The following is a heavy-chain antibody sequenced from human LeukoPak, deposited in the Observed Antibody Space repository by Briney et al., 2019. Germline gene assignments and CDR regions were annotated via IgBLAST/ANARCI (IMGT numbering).Heavy chain of an antibody. V-gene: IGHV1-18*01. J-gene: IGHJ6*02. Sequence: ASVKVSCKASGYRFTSYGISWVREAPGQGLEWMGWISDYNGNTNYAQKLQGRVTMTTDTSTSTAYMELRSLRADDTAVYYCARTVSGDYYGMDVWGQGTTVTVSS. CDR3: ARTVSGDYYGMDV. CDR2: ISDYNGNT. CDR1: GYRFTSYG. D-gene: IGHD1-26*01.